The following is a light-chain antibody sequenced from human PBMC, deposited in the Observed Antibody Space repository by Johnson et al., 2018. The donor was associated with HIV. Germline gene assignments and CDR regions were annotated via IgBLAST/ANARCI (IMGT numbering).Light chain of an antibody. Sequence: QSVLTQPPSVSAAPGQKVTISCSGSSSKIGNKYVSWYQQLPGTAPKVLIYDNSKRPSGIPDRFSGSKSGTSATLVITGLQTGDEADYYCGTWDSSLGKVFGTGTTVTVL. CDR3: GTWDSSLGKV. J-gene: IGLJ1*01. V-gene: IGLV1-51*01. CDR2: DNS. CDR1: SSKIGNKY.